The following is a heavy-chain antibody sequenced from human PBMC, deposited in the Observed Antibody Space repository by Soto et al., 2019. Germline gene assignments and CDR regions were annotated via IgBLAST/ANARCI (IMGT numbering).Heavy chain of an antibody. CDR2: IYYSGST. J-gene: IGHJ6*03. CDR1: GGSISSYY. CDR3: ASSGARSYIWGSYRAYYYYYMDV. D-gene: IGHD3-16*02. V-gene: IGHV4-59*01. Sequence: SETLSLTCTVSGGSISSYYWSWIRQPPGKGLEWIGYIYYSGSTNYNPSLKSRVTISVDTSKNQFSLKLSSVTAADTAVYYCASSGARSYIWGSYRAYYYYYMDVWGKGTTVTVSS.